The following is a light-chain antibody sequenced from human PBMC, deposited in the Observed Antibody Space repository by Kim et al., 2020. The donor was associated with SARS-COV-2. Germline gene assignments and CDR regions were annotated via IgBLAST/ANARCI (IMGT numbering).Light chain of an antibody. CDR3: GTWDGSVSPNWV. Sequence: QSVLTQPPSVSAAPGQKVTISCSGRTSNIGNNYVSWYQQLPGAAPKLLIYDTNKRSLGIPDRFSGSKSGTSATLDITGPQTGDEAEYYCGTWDGSVSPNWVFGGGTQLTVL. CDR2: DTN. J-gene: IGLJ3*02. CDR1: TSNIGNNY. V-gene: IGLV1-51*01.